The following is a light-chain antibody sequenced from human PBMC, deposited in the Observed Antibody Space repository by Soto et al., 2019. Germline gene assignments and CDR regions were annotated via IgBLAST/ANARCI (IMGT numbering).Light chain of an antibody. J-gene: IGLJ2*01. CDR2: SNN. CDR1: ASNIGINT. V-gene: IGLV1-44*01. Sequence: QSVLTQPPSASGTPGQRVTISCSGSASNIGINTVNWYRQLPGAAPKLLIYSNNERPSGVPDRFSGSKSGTSASLAISGLQSEDEADFYCAAWYDSLNGPVFGGGIKVTVL. CDR3: AAWYDSLNGPV.